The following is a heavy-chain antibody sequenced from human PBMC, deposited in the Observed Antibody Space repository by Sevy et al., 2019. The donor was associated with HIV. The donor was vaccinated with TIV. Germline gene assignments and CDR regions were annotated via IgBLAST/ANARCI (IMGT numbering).Heavy chain of an antibody. Sequence: GGSLRLSCVASGFMFSNYWMSWVRLAPGKGLEWVASRNRDGSGKDYVASVKGRFTISRDNAKNRLYLQMNSLRVEDTAVYYCARDCSSTSCLWGMDVWGPGTTVTVSS. V-gene: IGHV3-7*03. CDR1: GFMFSNYW. CDR3: ARDCSSTSCLWGMDV. CDR2: RNRDGSGK. D-gene: IGHD2-2*01. J-gene: IGHJ6*02.